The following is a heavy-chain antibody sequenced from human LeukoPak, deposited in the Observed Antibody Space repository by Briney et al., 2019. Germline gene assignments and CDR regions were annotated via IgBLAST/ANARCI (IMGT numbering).Heavy chain of an antibody. Sequence: SETLSLTCTVSGGSISSSSYYWDWIRQPPGKGLEWVGSIYYSGSTYYNPSLKSRVTISVDTSKNQFSLKLNSVTAADTAVYYCAKHSRSGYSAYENAFDIWGQGTMVTVSS. D-gene: IGHD5-12*01. V-gene: IGHV4-39*01. J-gene: IGHJ3*02. CDR2: IYYSGST. CDR3: AKHSRSGYSAYENAFDI. CDR1: GGSISSSSYY.